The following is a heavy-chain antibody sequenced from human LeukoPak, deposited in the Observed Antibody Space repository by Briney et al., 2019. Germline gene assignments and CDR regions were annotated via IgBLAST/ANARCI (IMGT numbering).Heavy chain of an antibody. V-gene: IGHV1-69*06. J-gene: IGHJ5*02. CDR1: GGGTFNNYA. Sequence: SVKVSCNAAGGGTFNNYAITWVRLAPGQGLEWMGRIIPIFETTTYAEKFQGRVTITADRSTSTAYMELRNLRSDDTALYYCAGGYCGGSSCPRMWVADRGWFDPWGQGTLVTVSS. CDR3: AGGYCGGSSCPRMWVADRGWFDP. D-gene: IGHD2-2*01. CDR2: IIPIFETT.